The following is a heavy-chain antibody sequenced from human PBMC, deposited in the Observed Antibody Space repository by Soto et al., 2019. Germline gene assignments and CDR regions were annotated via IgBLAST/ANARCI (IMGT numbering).Heavy chain of an antibody. CDR2: ISSGSKTI. J-gene: IGHJ4*02. Sequence: AGGSLRLSCAASGFTFSGYSVNWVRQAPGKGLEWVSYISSGSKTIYYAESVKGRFTVSRDNARNSQYLQMNSLGDEDTAVYYCVREDILGVRSFDYWGQGTLVTVSS. D-gene: IGHD3-9*01. V-gene: IGHV3-48*02. CDR1: GFTFSGYS. CDR3: VREDILGVRSFDY.